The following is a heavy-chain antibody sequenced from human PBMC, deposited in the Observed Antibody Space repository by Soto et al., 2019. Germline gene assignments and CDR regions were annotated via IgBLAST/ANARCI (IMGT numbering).Heavy chain of an antibody. CDR2: ISSSGSTI. V-gene: IGHV3-11*01. CDR1: GFTFSNYY. J-gene: IGHJ4*02. Sequence: GGSLRLSCAASGFTFSNYYISWIRQAPGKGLEWVSYISSSGSTIYYAESVKGRFTIYRDNAKNSLYLQMNSLRAEDTAVYYCARVDGGDYTHFDYWGQGTLVTVSS. D-gene: IGHD4-17*01. CDR3: ARVDGGDYTHFDY.